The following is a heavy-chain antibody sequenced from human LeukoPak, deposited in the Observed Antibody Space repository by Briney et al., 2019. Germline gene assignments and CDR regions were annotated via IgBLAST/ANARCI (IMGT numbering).Heavy chain of an antibody. D-gene: IGHD6-13*01. Sequence: SETLSLTCTVSGGSISSSSYYWGWIRQPPGKGLEWIGSIYYSGSAYYNPSLKSRVTISVDTSKNQFSLKLSSVTAADTAVYYCARDEQIAGYSSSSHDSWGQGTLVTVSS. J-gene: IGHJ4*02. CDR2: IYYSGSA. CDR1: GGSISSSSYY. CDR3: ARDEQIAGYSSSSHDS. V-gene: IGHV4-39*07.